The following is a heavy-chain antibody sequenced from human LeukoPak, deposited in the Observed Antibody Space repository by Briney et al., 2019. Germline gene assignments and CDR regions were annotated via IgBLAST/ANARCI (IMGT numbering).Heavy chain of an antibody. Sequence: SETLSLTCAVYGGSFSGYYWTWIRQPPGKGLEWIGYIHYSGSTNYNPSLKSRVTISVDTSKSQFSLKLSSVTAADTAVYYCARASVTYYYYYYMDVWGKGTTVTVSS. CDR2: IHYSGST. CDR3: ARASVTYYYYYYMDV. CDR1: GGSFSGYY. J-gene: IGHJ6*03. D-gene: IGHD4-11*01. V-gene: IGHV4-59*01.